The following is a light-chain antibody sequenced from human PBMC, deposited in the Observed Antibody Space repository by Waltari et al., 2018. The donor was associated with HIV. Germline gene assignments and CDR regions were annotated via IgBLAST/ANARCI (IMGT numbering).Light chain of an antibody. V-gene: IGLV1-44*01. Sequence: QSVLTQPPSASGTPGQRVTISCSGSTSNIGGNTVNWFQQLPGTAPKLLICGNNQRPSGVPDRFSCSKSGTSASLAISGLQSEDEADYYCAAWDDSLNGYVFGTGTKVTVL. CDR3: AAWDDSLNGYV. CDR1: TSNIGGNT. CDR2: GNN. J-gene: IGLJ1*01.